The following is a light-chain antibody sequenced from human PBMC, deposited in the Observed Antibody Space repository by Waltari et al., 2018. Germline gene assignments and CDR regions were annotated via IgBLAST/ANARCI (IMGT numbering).Light chain of an antibody. CDR1: QTISGSW. V-gene: IGKV3-20*01. CDR2: GAS. CDR3: QQYDGSSVT. J-gene: IGKJ4*01. Sequence: CRASQTISGSWLTWYQQKPGQAPRLLIYGASSRATAIPDRFSGSGSGTDFTLTISRLEPEDFAVYYCQQYDGSSVTFGGWTKVEIK.